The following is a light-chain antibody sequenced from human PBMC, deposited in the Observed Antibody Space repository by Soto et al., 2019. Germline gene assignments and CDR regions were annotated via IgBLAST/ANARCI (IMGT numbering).Light chain of an antibody. CDR2: GAS. J-gene: IGKJ1*01. CDR1: QSVSSN. Sequence: EIVMTQSPATLSVSPGERATLSGRASQSVSSNLAWYQQKPGQAPRLLIYGASTRTTGIPASFSGIGSGIEFTLTISSLQSEDFAVYYCQQYNNWPLTFGQGTKVDIK. CDR3: QQYNNWPLT. V-gene: IGKV3-15*01.